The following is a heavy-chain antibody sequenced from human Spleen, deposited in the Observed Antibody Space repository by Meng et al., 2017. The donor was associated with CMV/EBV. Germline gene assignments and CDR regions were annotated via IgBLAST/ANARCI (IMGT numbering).Heavy chain of an antibody. CDR2: ISSSSSTI. J-gene: IGHJ4*02. Sequence: GESLKISCAASGFTFSSYSMNWVRQAPGKGLEWVSYISSSSSTIYYADSVKGRFTISRDNSKNTLYLQMNSLRAEDTAVYYCAKDEGIVVVPPLYWGQGTLVTVSS. CDR1: GFTFSSYS. V-gene: IGHV3-48*01. D-gene: IGHD2-2*01. CDR3: AKDEGIVVVPPLY.